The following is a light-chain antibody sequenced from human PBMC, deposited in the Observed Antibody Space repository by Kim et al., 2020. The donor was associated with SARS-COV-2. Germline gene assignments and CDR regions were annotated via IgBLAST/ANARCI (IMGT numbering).Light chain of an antibody. CDR2: DNN. J-gene: IGLJ2*01. Sequence: QSVLTQPPSVSAAPGQKVTISCSGSSSNIGNNYVSWYQHLPGSAPKLLICDNNIRPSGIPDRFSGSKSGTSATLGITGLQTGDEADYYCGTWDSSLSIVVFGGGTQLTVL. CDR3: GTWDSSLSIVV. CDR1: SSNIGNNY. V-gene: IGLV1-51*01.